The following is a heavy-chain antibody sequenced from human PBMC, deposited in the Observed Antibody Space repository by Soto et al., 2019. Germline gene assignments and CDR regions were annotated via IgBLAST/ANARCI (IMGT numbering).Heavy chain of an antibody. CDR1: GFSLSTRGVG. Sequence: QITLKESGPPLVKPTQTLTLTCSFSGFSLSTRGVGVGWIRQPPGKALEWLALIFWDDDKWYSPSLRSRLTIPADPSKTPVVLTMPNMDPVDTATYYCAHSSRGYAYYFAPWGQGTLVTVSS. CDR2: IFWDDDK. D-gene: IGHD5-12*01. J-gene: IGHJ4*02. V-gene: IGHV2-5*02. CDR3: AHSSRGYAYYFAP.